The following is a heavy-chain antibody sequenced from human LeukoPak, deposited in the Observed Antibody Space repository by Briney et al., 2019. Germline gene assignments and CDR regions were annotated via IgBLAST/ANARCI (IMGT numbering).Heavy chain of an antibody. Sequence: PGGSLRLSCVASGFTFSTYAILWVRQAPGKGLEWVAVISYDGSNKYYADSVKGRFTISRDNAKNSLYLQMNSLRAEDTAVYYCARSPLVPYCSSTSCLFGWGQGTLVTVSS. CDR3: ARSPLVPYCSSTSCLFG. CDR2: ISYDGSNK. CDR1: GFTFSTYA. J-gene: IGHJ4*02. D-gene: IGHD2-2*01. V-gene: IGHV3-30*04.